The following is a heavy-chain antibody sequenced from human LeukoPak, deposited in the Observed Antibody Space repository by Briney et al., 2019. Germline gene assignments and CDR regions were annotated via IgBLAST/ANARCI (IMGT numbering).Heavy chain of an antibody. V-gene: IGHV4-34*01. CDR1: GGSFSGYY. D-gene: IGHD3-10*01. J-gene: IGHJ6*03. CDR3: ARFGGYYYYYYYMDV. CDR2: INHSGST. Sequence: SETLSLTCAVYGGSFSGYYWSWIRQPPGKGLEWIGEINHSGSTNYSPSLKSRVTISVDTSKNQFSLKLSSVTAADTAVYYCARFGGYYYYYYYMDVWGKGTTVTVSS.